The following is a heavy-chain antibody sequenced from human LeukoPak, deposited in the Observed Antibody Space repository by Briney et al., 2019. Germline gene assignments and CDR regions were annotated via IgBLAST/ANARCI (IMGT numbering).Heavy chain of an antibody. D-gene: IGHD6-6*01. Sequence: GGSLRLSCAASGFTFSSYAMHWVRQAPGKGLEWVAVISYDGSNKYYADSVKGRFTISRDNSKNTLYLQMNSLRAEDTAVYYCARAGGYSSSSLQVGRFMDVWGKGTTVTVSS. J-gene: IGHJ6*03. V-gene: IGHV3-30*04. CDR1: GFTFSSYA. CDR2: ISYDGSNK. CDR3: ARAGGYSSSSLQVGRFMDV.